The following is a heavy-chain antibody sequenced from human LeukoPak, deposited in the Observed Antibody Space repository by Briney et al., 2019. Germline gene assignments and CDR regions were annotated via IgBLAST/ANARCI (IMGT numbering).Heavy chain of an antibody. D-gene: IGHD6-19*01. V-gene: IGHV4-34*01. CDR3: DYSSGWYGIMGDY. CDR1: GGSFSGYY. Sequence: SETLSLTCAVYGGSFSGYYWSWIRQPPGKGLEWIGEINHSGSTNYNPSLKSRVTISVDTSKNQFSLKLSSVTAADTAVYYCDYSSGWYGIMGDYWGQGTLVTVSS. CDR2: INHSGST. J-gene: IGHJ4*02.